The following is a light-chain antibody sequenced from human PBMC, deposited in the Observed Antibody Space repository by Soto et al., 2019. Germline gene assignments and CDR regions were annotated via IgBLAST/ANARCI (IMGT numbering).Light chain of an antibody. CDR2: KAS. J-gene: IGKJ1*01. CDR3: QHYNSYSEA. Sequence: IQLTQSPSSLSASVGDRVTVTCRASQDIRNYLAWYQQKPGKAPKLLIYKASTLKSGVPSRFSGSGSGTEFTLTISSLQPDDFATYYCQHYNSYSEAFGQGTKVDIK. CDR1: QDIRNY. V-gene: IGKV1-5*03.